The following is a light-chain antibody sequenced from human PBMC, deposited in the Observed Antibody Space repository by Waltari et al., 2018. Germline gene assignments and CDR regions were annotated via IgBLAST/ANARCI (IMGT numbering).Light chain of an antibody. CDR2: GNS. CDR3: QSYDNRLSAWL. J-gene: IGLJ3*02. CDR1: RSNIGADYD. V-gene: IGLV1-40*01. Sequence: QSALTQPPSVSGAPGQRVTIAWTGRRSNIGADYDVHRYQQLPRTAPNLLIQGNSNRPSGFPDRFSGSKSGTSASLAISWLQAEDEADYYCQSYDNRLSAWLFGGGTKLTVL.